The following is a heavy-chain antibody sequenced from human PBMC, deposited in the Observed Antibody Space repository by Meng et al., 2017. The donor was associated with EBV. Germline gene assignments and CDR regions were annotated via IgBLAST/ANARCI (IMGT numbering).Heavy chain of an antibody. CDR3: AHRRDEYSSSWYGWFDP. D-gene: IGHD6-13*01. CDR1: VFSLSTSGVG. CDR2: IYWDDDK. V-gene: IGHV2-5*02. J-gene: IGHJ5*02. Sequence: HIILKESAPTLLTPTQILTMTCTFSVFSLSTSGVGVGWIRQPPGKALEWLALIYWDDDKRYSPSLKSRLTITKDTSKTQVVLTMTNMDPVDTATYYCAHRRDEYSSSWYGWFDPWGQGTLVTVSS.